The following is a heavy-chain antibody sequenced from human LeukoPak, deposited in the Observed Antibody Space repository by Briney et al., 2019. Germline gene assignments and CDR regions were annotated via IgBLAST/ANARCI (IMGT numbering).Heavy chain of an antibody. Sequence: GGSLRLSCAASGFTFSSYGMHWVRQAPGKGLEWVAVISYDGSNKYYADSVKGRFTISRDNSKNTLYLQMNSLRAEDTALYYCATDGGSFDGTTRLDYWGQGSLVTVSS. CDR2: ISYDGSNK. CDR1: GFTFSSYG. J-gene: IGHJ4*02. D-gene: IGHD3-16*01. V-gene: IGHV3-30*03. CDR3: ATDGGSFDGTTRLDY.